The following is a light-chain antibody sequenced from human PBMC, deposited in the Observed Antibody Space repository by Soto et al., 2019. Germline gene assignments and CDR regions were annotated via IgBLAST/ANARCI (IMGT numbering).Light chain of an antibody. Sequence: DIQMTQSPSTLSASVGDRVTITCRASQSISSWLAWYQQKPGKAPKLLIYDASSLESGVPSRFSVSGSGTEFTLSISSLQPDDFATYYGQQYNSYSPRAFGEGTKLDIK. V-gene: IGKV1-5*01. CDR3: QQYNSYSPRA. J-gene: IGKJ2*01. CDR2: DAS. CDR1: QSISSW.